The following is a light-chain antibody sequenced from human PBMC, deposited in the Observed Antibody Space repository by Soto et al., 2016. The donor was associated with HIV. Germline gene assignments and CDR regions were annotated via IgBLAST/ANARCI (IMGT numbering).Light chain of an antibody. J-gene: IGLJ3*02. V-gene: IGLV3-21*03. CDR3: QVWDSSNDHWV. Sequence: SYELTQPPSVSVAPGKTARITRGGNKIGTKSVHWYQQKPGQAPVVVVYDDSDRPSGIPERFSGSNSGNTATLTISRVGAGDEADYYCQVWDSSNDHWVFGGGTRLTVL. CDR1: KIGTKS. CDR2: DDS.